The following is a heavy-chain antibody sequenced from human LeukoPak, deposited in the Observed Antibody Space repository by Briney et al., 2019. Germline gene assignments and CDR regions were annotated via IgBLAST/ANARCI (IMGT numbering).Heavy chain of an antibody. Sequence: SETLSLTCAVYGGSFSGYYWSWIRQPPGKGLEWIGEINHSGSTNYNPSLKSRVTISVDTSKNQFSLKLSSVTAADTAVYYCARPHCSSTSCYTYHGAFDIWGQGTMVTVSS. D-gene: IGHD2-2*02. CDR2: INHSGST. J-gene: IGHJ3*02. CDR1: GGSFSGYY. V-gene: IGHV4-34*01. CDR3: ARPHCSSTSCYTYHGAFDI.